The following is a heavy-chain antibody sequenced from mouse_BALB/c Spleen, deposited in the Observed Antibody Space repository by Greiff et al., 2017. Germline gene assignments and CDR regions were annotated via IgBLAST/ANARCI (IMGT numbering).Heavy chain of an antibody. Sequence: QVQLQQSGAELVKPGASVKLSCKASGYTFTSYYMYWVKQRPGQGLEWIGEINPSNGGTNFNEKFKSKATLTVDKSSSTAYMQLSSLTSEDSAVYYWTRTGTGFAYWGQGTLVTVSA. CDR3: TRTGTGFAY. V-gene: IGHV1S81*02. CDR2: INPSNGGT. D-gene: IGHD4-1*01. J-gene: IGHJ3*01. CDR1: GYTFTSYY.